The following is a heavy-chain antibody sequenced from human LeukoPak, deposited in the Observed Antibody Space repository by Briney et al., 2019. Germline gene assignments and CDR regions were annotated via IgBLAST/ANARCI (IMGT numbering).Heavy chain of an antibody. Sequence: GGSLRLSCAASGFTVSSNYMSWVRQAPGKGLEWVSVIYSGGSTYYADSVEGRFTISRDNSKNTLYLQMNSLRAEDTAVYYCARALTGSRTLTNYYYYYGMDVWGQGTTVTVSS. CDR2: IYSGGST. D-gene: IGHD2-2*01. CDR1: GFTVSSNY. V-gene: IGHV3-53*01. CDR3: ARALTGSRTLTNYYYYYGMDV. J-gene: IGHJ6*02.